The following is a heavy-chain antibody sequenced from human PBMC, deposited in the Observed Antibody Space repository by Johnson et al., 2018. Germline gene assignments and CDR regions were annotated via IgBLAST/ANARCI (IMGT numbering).Heavy chain of an antibody. CDR3: ARDRGVGAPEYFQH. CDR1: GGTFSSYA. V-gene: IGHV1-69*12. Sequence: QVQLVQSGAEVKKXGSSXKVXCKASGGTFSSYAISWVRQAPGQGLEWMGGIIPIFGTENYAQKFQGRVTITADESTSTAYMELSSLRSEDTAVYYCARDRGVGAPEYFQHWGQGTLVTVSS. J-gene: IGHJ1*01. CDR2: IIPIFGTE. D-gene: IGHD1-26*01.